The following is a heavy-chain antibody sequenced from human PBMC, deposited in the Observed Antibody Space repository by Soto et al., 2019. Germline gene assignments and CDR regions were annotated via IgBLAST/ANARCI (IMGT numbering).Heavy chain of an antibody. CDR3: ARGAAAGKITFFDY. Sequence: QVQLVESGGGVVQPGRSLRLSCAASGFNFSNYAMHWVRQAPGKGLEWVAVISYDGSKNFYADSVKGRFTISRDNSKNTLYLQRSSLRAEDTAVSYCARGAAAGKITFFDYCGHVTLVTVSS. J-gene: IGHJ4*01. CDR1: GFNFSNYA. V-gene: IGHV3-30-3*01. CDR2: ISYDGSKN. D-gene: IGHD6-13*01.